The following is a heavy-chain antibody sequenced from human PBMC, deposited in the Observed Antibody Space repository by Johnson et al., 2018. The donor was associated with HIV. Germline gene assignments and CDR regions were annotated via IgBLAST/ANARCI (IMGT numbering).Heavy chain of an antibody. CDR3: ARDRVSSALDAFDI. CDR1: GFTFSSYA. Sequence: QVLLVESGGGVVQPGRSLRLSCAASGFTFSSYAMHWVRQAPGKGLEWVAVISYDGSNKYYADSVKGRFTISRDNSKNTLYIQMNSLRAEDTAVYYCARDRVSSALDAFDIWGQGTMVTVSS. J-gene: IGHJ3*02. V-gene: IGHV3-30*14. D-gene: IGHD6-6*01. CDR2: ISYDGSNK.